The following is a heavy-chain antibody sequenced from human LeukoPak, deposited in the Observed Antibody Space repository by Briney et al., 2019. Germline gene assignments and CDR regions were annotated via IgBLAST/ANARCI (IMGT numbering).Heavy chain of an antibody. CDR1: GFTFSSYS. D-gene: IGHD2-15*01. J-gene: IGHJ4*02. V-gene: IGHV3-21*04. CDR3: AKEYCSGGSCYLWEFDY. Sequence: GGSLRLSCAASGFTFSSYSMNWVRQAPGKGLEWVSSISSSSSYIYYADSVKGRFTISRDNAKNSLYLQMNSLRAEDTAVYYCAKEYCSGGSCYLWEFDYWGQGTLVTVSS. CDR2: ISSSSSYI.